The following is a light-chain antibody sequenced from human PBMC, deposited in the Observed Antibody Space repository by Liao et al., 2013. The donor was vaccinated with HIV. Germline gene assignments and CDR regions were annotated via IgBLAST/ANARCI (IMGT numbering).Light chain of an antibody. CDR2: QDT. CDR3: QAWDSITASTV. CDR1: KLGNKY. V-gene: IGLV3-1*01. J-gene: IGLJ1*01. Sequence: SYELTQPPSVSVSPGQTASVTCSGDKLGNKYVCWYQQKPGQSPVLVISQDTKRPSGIPERFSGSNSGNTATLTISGTQAMDEADYYCQAWDSITASTVFGTGTKVTVL.